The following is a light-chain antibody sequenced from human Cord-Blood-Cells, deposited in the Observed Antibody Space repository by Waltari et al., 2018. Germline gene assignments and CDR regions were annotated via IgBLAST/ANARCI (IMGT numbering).Light chain of an antibody. Sequence: QSALTQPASVSGSPGQSITISCTGTSSDVGGYNYVSWYQQHPGKAPNLMIYEVSNRPSGVSNRCSGSKSGNTASLTISGLQAEDEADYYCSSYTSSSTYVCGTGTKVTVL. CDR2: EVS. V-gene: IGLV2-14*01. CDR1: SSDVGGYNY. CDR3: SSYTSSSTYV. J-gene: IGLJ1*01.